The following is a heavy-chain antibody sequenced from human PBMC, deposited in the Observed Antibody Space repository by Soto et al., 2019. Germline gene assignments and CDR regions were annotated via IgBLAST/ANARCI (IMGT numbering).Heavy chain of an antibody. CDR3: ASSYGSGYRAFDY. V-gene: IGHV1-69*02. D-gene: IGHD3-10*01. CDR2: INPILSMS. J-gene: IGHJ4*02. Sequence: QVQLVQSGAEVRKPGSSVKVSCKASGDTFSFYSINWVRQAPGLGLEWMGRINPILSMSNYAQRFQGRVTMTADKSTSTAYMELSGLISEDTAIYYCASSYGSGYRAFDYWARERWSPSP. CDR1: GDTFSFYS.